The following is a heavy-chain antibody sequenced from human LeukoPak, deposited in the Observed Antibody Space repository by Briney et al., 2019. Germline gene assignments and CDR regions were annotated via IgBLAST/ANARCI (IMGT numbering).Heavy chain of an antibody. CDR1: GGSFSGYY. J-gene: IGHJ4*02. V-gene: IGHV4-34*01. CDR3: ARHELLWFGEPTYYFDY. CDR2: INHSGST. Sequence: ASETLSLTCAVYGGSFSGYYWSWIRQPPGKGLEWIGEINHSGSTNYNPSLKSRVTISVDTSKNQFSLKLSSVTAADTAVYYCARHELLWFGEPTYYFDYWGQGTLVTVSS. D-gene: IGHD3-10*01.